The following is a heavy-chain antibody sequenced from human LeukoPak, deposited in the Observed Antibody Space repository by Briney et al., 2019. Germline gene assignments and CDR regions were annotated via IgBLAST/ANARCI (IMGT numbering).Heavy chain of an antibody. CDR2: FYHGGST. D-gene: IGHD3-22*01. Sequence: SETLSLTCTVSGYSISTGYYWDWIRQPPGKGLEWIGTFYHGGSTYYNPSLKSRVTISVDTSKNQFSLKLSSVTAADTAVYYCARHCVVAISRSYYYYMDVWGKGTTVTISS. CDR1: GYSISTGYY. CDR3: ARHCVVAISRSYYYYMDV. V-gene: IGHV4-38-2*02. J-gene: IGHJ6*03.